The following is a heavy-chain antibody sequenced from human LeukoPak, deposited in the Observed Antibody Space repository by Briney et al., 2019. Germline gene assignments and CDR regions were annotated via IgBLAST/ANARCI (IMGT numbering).Heavy chain of an antibody. V-gene: IGHV1-2*02. CDR3: ARGSGSWGGSFDY. CDR2: INPKSGGT. CDR1: GYSFTGHY. D-gene: IGHD1-26*01. J-gene: IGHJ4*02. Sequence: VASVKVSCKASGYSFTGHYMHWVRQAPGQGLEWMGWINPKSGGTNYAQKFQGRVTMTRNTSISTAYMELSSLRSEDTAVYYCARGSGSWGGSFDYWGQGTLVTVSS.